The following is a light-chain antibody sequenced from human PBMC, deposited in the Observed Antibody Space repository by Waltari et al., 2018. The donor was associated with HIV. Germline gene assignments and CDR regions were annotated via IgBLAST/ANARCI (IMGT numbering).Light chain of an antibody. CDR2: DAS. Sequence: DIQMTQSPSSLSASVGDRVTITCQASQDISNYLNWYQQKPGKAPKLLIYDASNLKTGVPSRFSGSGSGTDFTFTISSLQPEDIATYYCQQYENLRVFTFGPGTKVDI. J-gene: IGKJ3*01. CDR1: QDISNY. V-gene: IGKV1-33*01. CDR3: QQYENLRVFT.